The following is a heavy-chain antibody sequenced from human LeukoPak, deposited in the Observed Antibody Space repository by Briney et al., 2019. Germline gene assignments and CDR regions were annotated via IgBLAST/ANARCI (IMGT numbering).Heavy chain of an antibody. V-gene: IGHV3-21*01. J-gene: IGHJ6*02. Sequence: PGGSLRLSCAASGFTFSSYSTNWVRQAPGKGLEWVSSISSSSSYIYYADSVKGRFTISRDNAKNSLYLQMNSLRAEDTAVYYCARGRTTTVTTRPRGCMDVWGQGTTVTVSS. CDR1: GFTFSSYS. CDR3: ARGRTTTVTTRPRGCMDV. D-gene: IGHD4-17*01. CDR2: ISSSSSYI.